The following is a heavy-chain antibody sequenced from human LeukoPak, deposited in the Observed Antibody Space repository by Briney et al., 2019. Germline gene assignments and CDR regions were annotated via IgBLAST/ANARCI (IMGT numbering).Heavy chain of an antibody. CDR1: GGSISSYY. J-gene: IGHJ4*02. Sequence: SETLSLTCTVSGGSISSYYWSWIRQPPGKGLEWIGYIYYSGSTNYNPSLKSRVTISVDTSKNQFSLKLSSVTAADTAVYYCARLRSYDILTGQISHWGQGTLVTVSS. CDR3: ARLRSYDILTGQISH. V-gene: IGHV4-59*08. CDR2: IYYSGST. D-gene: IGHD3-9*01.